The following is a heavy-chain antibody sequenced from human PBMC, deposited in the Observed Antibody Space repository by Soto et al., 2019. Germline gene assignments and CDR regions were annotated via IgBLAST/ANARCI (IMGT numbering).Heavy chain of an antibody. J-gene: IGHJ6*02. D-gene: IGHD6-13*01. CDR3: AGKTLYSRWPRVYNGMDV. Sequence: EVQLVESGGGLVQPGGSLRLSCAASGLAFSSYSMNWVRQAPGKGLEWVSYISYSSNTIYYADSVKGRFTISRDNARNSLYLQMSSLRDEDTAVYYCAGKTLYSRWPRVYNGMDVWGQGTTVTVSS. V-gene: IGHV3-48*02. CDR2: ISYSSNTI. CDR1: GLAFSSYS.